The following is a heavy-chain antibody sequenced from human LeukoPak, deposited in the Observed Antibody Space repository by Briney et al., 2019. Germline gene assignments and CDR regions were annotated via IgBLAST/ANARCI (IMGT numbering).Heavy chain of an antibody. D-gene: IGHD1-1*01. CDR1: GFTFSSYS. CDR3: ARDRWNDDAFDI. V-gene: IGHV3-48*04. CDR2: ISSSSSTI. J-gene: IGHJ3*02. Sequence: GGSLRLSCAASGFTFSSYSMNWVRHAPGKGLEWVSYISSSSSTIYYADSVKGRFTISRDNAKNSLYLQMNSLRAEDTAVYYCARDRWNDDAFDIWGQGTMVTVSS.